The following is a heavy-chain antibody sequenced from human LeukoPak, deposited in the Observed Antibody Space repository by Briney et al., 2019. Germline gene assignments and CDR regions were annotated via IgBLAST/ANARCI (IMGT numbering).Heavy chain of an antibody. Sequence: KPSETLSLTCTVSGGSISSSTYYWGWIRQPPGKGLEWIGNIYYSGSAYYNPSLKSRVTISVDTSKNQFSLKLSSVTAADTAVYYCARVGSITMVRGVIITDWYFDLWGRGTLVTVSS. CDR2: IYYSGSA. CDR3: ARVGSITMVRGVIITDWYFDL. CDR1: GGSISSSTYY. J-gene: IGHJ2*01. V-gene: IGHV4-39*07. D-gene: IGHD3-10*01.